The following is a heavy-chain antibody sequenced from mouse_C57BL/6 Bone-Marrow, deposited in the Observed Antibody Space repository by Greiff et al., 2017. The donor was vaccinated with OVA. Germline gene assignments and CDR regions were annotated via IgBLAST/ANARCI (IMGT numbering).Heavy chain of an antibody. J-gene: IGHJ3*01. CDR2: IRNKANGYTT. D-gene: IGHD2-4*01. Sequence: EVQLVESGGGLVQPGGSLSLSCAASGFTFTDYYMSWVRQPPGKALEWLGFIRNKANGYTTEYSASVKGRFTISRDNSQSILYLQMNALRAEDSATYYCARSYDYDFAYWGQGTLVTVSA. V-gene: IGHV7-3*01. CDR3: ARSYDYDFAY. CDR1: GFTFTDYY.